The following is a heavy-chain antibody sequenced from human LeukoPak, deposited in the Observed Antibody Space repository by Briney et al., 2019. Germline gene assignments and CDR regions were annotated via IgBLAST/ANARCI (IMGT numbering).Heavy chain of an antibody. Sequence: GGSLRLSCEASGFTFSNFWMSWVRQAPGKGLEWVANINQDAGGKYYVDSVKGRFTISRENAKNSLYLQMNSLRAEDTAMYYCAKDKVSVAAANGVDYWGQGTLVTVSS. CDR1: GFTFSNFW. J-gene: IGHJ4*02. CDR2: INQDAGGK. D-gene: IGHD6-13*01. V-gene: IGHV3-7*01. CDR3: AKDKVSVAAANGVDY.